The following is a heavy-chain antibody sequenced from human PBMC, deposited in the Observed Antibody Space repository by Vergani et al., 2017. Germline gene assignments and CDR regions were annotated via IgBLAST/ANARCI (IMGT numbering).Heavy chain of an antibody. CDR1: GDSVSSSSAA. CDR3: AREVKNCSGGSCYSTFDY. Sequence: QVQLQQSGPGLVKPSQTLSLTCAISGDSVSSSSAAWNWIRQSPSRGLEWLGRTYYRSKWYNDYAVSVKSRITINPDTSKNQFSLQLNSVTPEDTAVYYCAREVKNCSGGSCYSTFDYWGQGTLVTVSS. V-gene: IGHV6-1*01. D-gene: IGHD2-15*01. CDR2: TYYRSKWYN. J-gene: IGHJ4*02.